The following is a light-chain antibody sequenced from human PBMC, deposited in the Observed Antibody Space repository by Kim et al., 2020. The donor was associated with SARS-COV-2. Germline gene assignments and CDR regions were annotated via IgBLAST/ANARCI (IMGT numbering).Light chain of an antibody. Sequence: ASVGDRVTITCRASQGISNYLAWYQQRPGKVPKVLIYAASALQSGVPSRFSGSGSGTDFTLTISSLQPEDVGTYYCQKYNSGPWTFGQGTKVDIK. V-gene: IGKV1-27*01. J-gene: IGKJ1*01. CDR3: QKYNSGPWT. CDR1: QGISNY. CDR2: AAS.